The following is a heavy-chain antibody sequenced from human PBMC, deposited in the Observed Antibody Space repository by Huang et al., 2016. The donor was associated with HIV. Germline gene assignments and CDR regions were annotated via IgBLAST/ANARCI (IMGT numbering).Heavy chain of an antibody. CDR3: ARDGGYSFWTGYPTYSFDS. Sequence: VQLEQSGGALVQPGESLRLSCLGSGYTFGSHGMIWVRPAPGEAPECLSYISDNGRTRHYADSVKGRFTISRDNGKNFLYLQMNSLKIDDTATYFCARDGGYSFWTGYPTYSFDSWGQGVQVTVSS. CDR1: GYTFGSHG. D-gene: IGHD3-3*01. CDR2: ISDNGRTR. J-gene: IGHJ4*02. V-gene: IGHV3-48*01.